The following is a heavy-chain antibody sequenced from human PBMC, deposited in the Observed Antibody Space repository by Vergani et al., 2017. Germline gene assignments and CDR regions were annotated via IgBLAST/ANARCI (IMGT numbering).Heavy chain of an antibody. J-gene: IGHJ4*02. CDR3: ARTKRYCSRTSCQPFDY. Sequence: QLQLQESGPGLVKPSETLSLTCTVSGGSISSSSYYWGWIRQPPGNGLEWIGSIYYSGSTYYNPSLKSRVTISVDTSKNQFSLKLSSVTAADTAVYYCARTKRYCSRTSCQPFDYWGQGTLVTVSS. V-gene: IGHV4-39*01. CDR2: IYYSGST. D-gene: IGHD2-2*01. CDR1: GGSISSSSYY.